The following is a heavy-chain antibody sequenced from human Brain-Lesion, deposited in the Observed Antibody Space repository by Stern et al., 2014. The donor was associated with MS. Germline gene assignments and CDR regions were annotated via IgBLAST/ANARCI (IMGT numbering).Heavy chain of an antibody. CDR2: IKQDGSEK. CDR3: AADTRAMTVFY. J-gene: IGHJ4*02. Sequence: VQLVESGGGLVQPGGSLRLSCAASGLTLSSYWMSWVRQAPGKGLEWVANIKQDGSEKYYVDSGKGRFTISRDNAKNSLFLQMNSLRAEDTAVYYCAADTRAMTVFYWGQGTLVTVSS. CDR1: GLTLSSYW. D-gene: IGHD2-21*02. V-gene: IGHV3-7*01.